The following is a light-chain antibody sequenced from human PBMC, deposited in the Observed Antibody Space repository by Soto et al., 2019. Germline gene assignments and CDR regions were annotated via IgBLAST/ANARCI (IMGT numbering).Light chain of an antibody. J-gene: IGKJ3*01. CDR2: AAS. Sequence: DIQMTQSPSSLSASVGDRVTITCRASQSITSYLNWYQQKPGKAPKFLIYAASNLQSGVPSRFSGSVSGTDFTLTINSLQPEDFATYFCQQSYSAPIFTFGPGTKVNIK. V-gene: IGKV1-39*01. CDR3: QQSYSAPIFT. CDR1: QSITSY.